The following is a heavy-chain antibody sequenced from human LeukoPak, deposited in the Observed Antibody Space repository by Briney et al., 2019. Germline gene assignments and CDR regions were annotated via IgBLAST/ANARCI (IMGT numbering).Heavy chain of an antibody. CDR3: ARFMITFGGVIAYFDY. Sequence: SQTLSLTCTVSGGSISSGGYYWSWIRQHPGKGPEWIGYIYYSGSTYYNPSLKSRVTISVDTSKNQFSLKLSSVTAADTAVYYCARFMITFGGVIAYFDYWGQGTLVTVSS. CDR2: IYYSGST. V-gene: IGHV4-31*03. J-gene: IGHJ4*02. CDR1: GGSISSGGYY. D-gene: IGHD3-16*02.